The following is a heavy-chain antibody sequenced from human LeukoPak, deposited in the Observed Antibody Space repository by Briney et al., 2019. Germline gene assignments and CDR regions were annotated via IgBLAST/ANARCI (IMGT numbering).Heavy chain of an antibody. CDR3: ARRTMGGYEHFDL. CDR1: GGSISSSSYY. V-gene: IGHV4-39*01. CDR2: IYYSGST. D-gene: IGHD5-12*01. J-gene: IGHJ4*02. Sequence: SETLSLTCTVSGGSISSSSYYWGWIRQPPGKGLECIGSIYYSGSTNYNPSLKSRVTISVDTSKNQFSLRLSSVTAADTAVYYCARRTMGGYEHFDLWGQGTLVTVSS.